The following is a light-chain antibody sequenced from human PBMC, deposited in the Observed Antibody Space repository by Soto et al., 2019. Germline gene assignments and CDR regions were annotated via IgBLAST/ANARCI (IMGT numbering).Light chain of an antibody. CDR2: AAS. Sequence: DIQMTQSPSSLSASVGDRVTITCRASQSINTHLNWYHQKPGEAPKFLIYAASSLQSGVPSRFSGSGSGTDFTLTITSLQPEDFATYYCQQTYSIPVTFGQGTKVDVK. CDR1: QSINTH. J-gene: IGKJ1*01. V-gene: IGKV1-39*01. CDR3: QQTYSIPVT.